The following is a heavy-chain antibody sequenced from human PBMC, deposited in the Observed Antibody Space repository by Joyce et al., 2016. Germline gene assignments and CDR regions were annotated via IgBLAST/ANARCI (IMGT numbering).Heavy chain of an antibody. CDR3: AREAGLGAGDDAFDV. CDR1: GYPFTGYY. D-gene: IGHD7-27*01. J-gene: IGHJ3*01. V-gene: IGHV1-2*02. Sequence: QVQVVQSGAEVRKPGASVKVSCQASGYPFTGYYMHWVRQAPGQGLEWMGWVNPNRGSTKYAEKFQGRVTMTRDTSINTAYMDLSGLRSDDRAIYYCAREAGLGAGDDAFDVWGQGTMITVSS. CDR2: VNPNRGST.